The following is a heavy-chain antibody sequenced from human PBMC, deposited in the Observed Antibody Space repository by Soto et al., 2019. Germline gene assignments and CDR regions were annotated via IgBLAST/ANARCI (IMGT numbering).Heavy chain of an antibody. CDR1: GFTFSRFA. J-gene: IGHJ4*02. D-gene: IGHD3-10*01. CDR2: IDDTGGYI. Sequence: EVQLEESGGNLVQPGGSLRLSCSASGFTFSRFAMHWVRQAPGKGLEYISSIDDTGGYIPYADSVKGRFTISRDNSQNTLYLQMSSLRPEDTAVYYCVKDHGTAMVRGGLDSWGQGALVTVSS. V-gene: IGHV3-64D*06. CDR3: VKDHGTAMVRGGLDS.